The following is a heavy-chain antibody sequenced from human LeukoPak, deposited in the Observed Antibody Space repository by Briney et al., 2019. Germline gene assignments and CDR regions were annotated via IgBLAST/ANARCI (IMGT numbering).Heavy chain of an antibody. CDR1: GGTFSSYA. V-gene: IGHV1-69*04. CDR2: IIPILGIA. Sequence: ASVKVSCKASGGTFSSYAISWVRQAPGQGLEWMGRIIPILGIANYAQKFQGRVTITADKSTSTAYMELSSLRSEDTAVYYCATAYHNIPLRPLVENNWFDPRGQGTLVTVSS. J-gene: IGHJ5*02. D-gene: IGHD3-3*01. CDR3: ATAYHNIPLRPLVENNWFDP.